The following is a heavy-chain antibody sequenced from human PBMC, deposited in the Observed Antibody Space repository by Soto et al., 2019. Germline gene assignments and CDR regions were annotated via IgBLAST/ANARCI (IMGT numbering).Heavy chain of an antibody. V-gene: IGHV3-43*01. Sequence: PGGSLRLSCAASGFTFDDYTMHWVRQAPGKGLEWVSLISWDGGSTYYADSVKGRFTISRDNSKNSLYLQMNSLRTEDTALYYSEKDYDYGDYGEVTASYGMAVWGQGPTVTVSS. D-gene: IGHD4-17*01. CDR3: EKDYDYGDYGEVTASYGMAV. CDR1: GFTFDDYT. CDR2: ISWDGGST. J-gene: IGHJ6*02.